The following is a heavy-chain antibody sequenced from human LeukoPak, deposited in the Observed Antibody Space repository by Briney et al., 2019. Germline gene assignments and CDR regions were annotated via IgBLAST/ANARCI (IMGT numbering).Heavy chain of an antibody. CDR1: GVTFSGFD. CDR2: IGTASDT. Sequence: GGSLRLSCAASGVTFSGFDMHWVRHPTGQGLEWVSTIGTASDTYYPSSLEGRFTPSRDNAKNSLYLQMNSLTAGDTAVYYCARGPPRGKYYYMDVWGKGTTVTVSS. D-gene: IGHD1-1*01. V-gene: IGHV3-13*01. J-gene: IGHJ6*03. CDR3: ARGPPRGKYYYMDV.